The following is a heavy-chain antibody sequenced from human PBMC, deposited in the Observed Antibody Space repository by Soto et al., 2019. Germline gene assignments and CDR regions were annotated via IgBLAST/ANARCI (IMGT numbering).Heavy chain of an antibody. D-gene: IGHD3-3*01. Sequence: GGSLRLSCTASGFTFSNYAMTWVRQAPGKGLEWVSVIRGSGDVTYYADSVQGRFAISRDNSKNTLYLQMNSLRDEDTAIYYCAKHGGPSYSYYMDVWGKGTTVTVSS. V-gene: IGHV3-23*01. J-gene: IGHJ6*03. CDR2: IRGSGDVT. CDR3: AKHGGPSYSYYMDV. CDR1: GFTFSNYA.